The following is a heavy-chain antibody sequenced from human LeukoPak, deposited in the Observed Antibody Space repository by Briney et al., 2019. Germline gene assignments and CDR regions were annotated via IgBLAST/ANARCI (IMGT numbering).Heavy chain of an antibody. Sequence: PGGSLRLSCAASGFSFTSYAMSWVRRAPGKGLEWVSGIGGSGGDTCYAASVKGRFTISRDNSKNTLDLQMNSLRAEDTAVYYCAKGLVGVPADAFDVWGQGTMVTVSS. CDR2: IGGSGGDT. D-gene: IGHD2-2*01. V-gene: IGHV3-23*01. CDR1: GFSFTSYA. CDR3: AKGLVGVPADAFDV. J-gene: IGHJ3*01.